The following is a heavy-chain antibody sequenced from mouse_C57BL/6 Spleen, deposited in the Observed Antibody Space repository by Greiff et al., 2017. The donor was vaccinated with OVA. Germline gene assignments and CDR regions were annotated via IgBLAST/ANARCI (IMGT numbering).Heavy chain of an antibody. Sequence: QVQLQQSGAELVRPGASVKLSCKASGYTFTDYYINWVKQRPGQGLEWIARIYPGSGNTYYNEKFKGKATLTAEKSSSTAYMQLSSLTSEDSAVYFCARLTGQLRYYFDYWGQGTTLTVSS. CDR3: ARLTGQLRYYFDY. CDR2: IYPGSGNT. CDR1: GYTFTDYY. V-gene: IGHV1-76*01. J-gene: IGHJ2*01. D-gene: IGHD3-2*02.